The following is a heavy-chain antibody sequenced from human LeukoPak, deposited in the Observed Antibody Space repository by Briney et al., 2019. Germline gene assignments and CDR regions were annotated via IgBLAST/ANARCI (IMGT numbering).Heavy chain of an antibody. CDR1: GFTFSDSY. J-gene: IGHJ1*01. V-gene: IGHV3-11*01. D-gene: IGHD2-2*02. CDR2: ISSGDNTI. CDR3: ARRYCSSTSCYTGLGLRSEYFQH. Sequence: GGSLRLSCAASGFTFSDSYMSWIRQAPGKGLEWVAYISSGDNTIYYADSVKGRFTISRDNAENSLFLQMNSLRAEDTAVYYCARRYCSSTSCYTGLGLRSEYFQHWGQGTLATVSS.